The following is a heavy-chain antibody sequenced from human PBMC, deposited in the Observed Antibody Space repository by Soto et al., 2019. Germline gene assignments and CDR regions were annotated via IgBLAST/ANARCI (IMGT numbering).Heavy chain of an antibody. CDR2: FDPEDGET. CDR1: GYTLTELS. J-gene: IGHJ6*02. V-gene: IGHV1-24*01. Sequence: ASVKVSCKVSGYTLTELSMHWVRQAPGKGLEWMGGFDPEDGETIYAQKFQGRVTMTRNTSISTAYMELSSLRSEDTAVYYCARLSLSSTSAYGMDVWGQGTTVTVSS. CDR3: ARLSLSSTSAYGMDV. D-gene: IGHD6-13*01.